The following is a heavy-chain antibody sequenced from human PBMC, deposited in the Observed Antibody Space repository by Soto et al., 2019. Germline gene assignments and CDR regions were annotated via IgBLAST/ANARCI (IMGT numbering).Heavy chain of an antibody. CDR2: IYYSGST. CDR1: GGSISSYY. D-gene: IGHD3-3*01. CDR3: ARASLRFLEWGDPRYYFDY. Sequence: SETLSLTCTVSGGSISSYYWSWIRQPPGKGLEWIGYIYYSGSTNYNPSLKSRVTISVDTSKNQFSLKLSSVTAADTAVYYCARASLRFLEWGDPRYYFDYWGQGTLVTVSS. V-gene: IGHV4-59*01. J-gene: IGHJ4*02.